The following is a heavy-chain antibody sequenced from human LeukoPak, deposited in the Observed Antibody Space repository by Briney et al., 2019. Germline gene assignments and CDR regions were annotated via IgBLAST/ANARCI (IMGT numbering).Heavy chain of an antibody. CDR3: ARARQDTAMAVDY. J-gene: IGHJ4*02. D-gene: IGHD5-18*01. CDR2: IFNSGST. V-gene: IGHV4-59*01. Sequence: SETLSLTCTVSGGSISTYYWSWVRLPPGKGLEWIGYIFNSGSTKYNPSLKSRVAVSVDTSKNQLSLKLSSVTAAGTAVYYCARARQDTAMAVDYWGQGTLVTVSS. CDR1: GGSISTYY.